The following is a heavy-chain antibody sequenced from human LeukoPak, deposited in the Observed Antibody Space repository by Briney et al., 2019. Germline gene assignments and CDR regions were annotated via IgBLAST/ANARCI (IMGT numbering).Heavy chain of an antibody. CDR3: ARHIGRMEGIAVTGSFDY. J-gene: IGHJ4*02. V-gene: IGHV4-59*08. D-gene: IGHD6-19*01. Sequence: PSETLSLTCTVSGASISHYYWNWIRQVPGRGLEWIGYIDDSGSTKYNPSLKSRVTISVDTSKNQFSLKLSSVTAADTAVYYCARHIGRMEGIAVTGSFDYWGQGTPVTVSS. CDR2: IDDSGST. CDR1: GASISHYY.